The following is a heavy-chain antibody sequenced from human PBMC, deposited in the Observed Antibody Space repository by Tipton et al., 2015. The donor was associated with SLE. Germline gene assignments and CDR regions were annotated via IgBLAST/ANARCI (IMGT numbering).Heavy chain of an antibody. J-gene: IGHJ5*02. CDR3: ARAGGGDSNWFDP. Sequence: TLSLTCSVSGGSISSSPYYWGWIRQPPGKGLEWIASIYYSGSTYYNPSLKSRVTISVDTSKNQFSLKLSSVTAADTAVYYRARAGGGDSNWFDPWGQGTLVTVSS. CDR1: GGSISSSPYY. V-gene: IGHV4-39*07. CDR2: IYYSGST. D-gene: IGHD2-21*01.